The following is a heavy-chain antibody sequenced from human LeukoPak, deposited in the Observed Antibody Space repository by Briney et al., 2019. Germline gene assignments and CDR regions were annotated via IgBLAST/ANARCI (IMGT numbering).Heavy chain of an antibody. CDR2: ISVSGSYI. V-gene: IGHV3-21*05. CDR1: GSTLSFYS. Sequence: PGGSLRLSCAASGSTLSFYSMNWVRQAPGMGLEWISHISVSGSYIHYAESVKGRFTISRDSAKNSLYLQMNSLRAEDTAVYYCSTAKFDYWGQGTLLTVSS. CDR3: STAKFDY. J-gene: IGHJ4*02.